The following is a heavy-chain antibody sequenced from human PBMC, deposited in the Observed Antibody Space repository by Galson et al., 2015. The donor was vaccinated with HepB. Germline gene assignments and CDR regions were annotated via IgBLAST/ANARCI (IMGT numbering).Heavy chain of an antibody. CDR1: GFTFSGSD. D-gene: IGHD3-16*01. V-gene: IGHV3-73*01. Sequence: SLRLSCAASGFTFSGSDVHWVRQASGKGLEWVGHSRGKPKNYATAYAASVKGRFTISGDDSETTAYLQMSTLRTEDTAVYYCLGEGGYWGQGTLVTVSS. J-gene: IGHJ4*02. CDR3: LGEGGY. CDR2: SRGKPKNYAT.